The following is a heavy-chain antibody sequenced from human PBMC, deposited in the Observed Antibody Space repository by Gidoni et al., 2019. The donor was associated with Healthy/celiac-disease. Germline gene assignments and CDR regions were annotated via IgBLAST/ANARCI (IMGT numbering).Heavy chain of an antibody. CDR3: ARDYDSGSYRGNWFDP. V-gene: IGHV1-69*06. Sequence: QVQLVQSGADVKKPGSSVKVSCTASASTFISYAISWVRQAPGQGLEWMGGTSPIFGTANYAQKFQGRVTITADKSTSTAYMELSSLRSEDTAVYYCARDYDSGSYRGNWFDPWGQGTLVTVSS. J-gene: IGHJ5*02. D-gene: IGHD1-26*01. CDR2: TSPIFGTA. CDR1: ASTFISYA.